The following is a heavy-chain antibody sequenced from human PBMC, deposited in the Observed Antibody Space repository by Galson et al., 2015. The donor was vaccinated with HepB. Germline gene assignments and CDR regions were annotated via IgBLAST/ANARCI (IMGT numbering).Heavy chain of an antibody. J-gene: IGHJ6*02. CDR2: IKSKTDGGTT. V-gene: IGHV3-15*01. CDR3: TLGLEGPNYYYYGMDV. D-gene: IGHD1-1*01. CDR1: GFTFSNAW. Sequence: SLRLSCAASGFTFSNAWMSWVRQAPGKGLEWVGRIKSKTDGGTTDYAAPVKGRFTISRDDSKNTLYLQMNSLKTEDTAVYYCTLGLEGPNYYYYGMDVWGQGTTVTVSS.